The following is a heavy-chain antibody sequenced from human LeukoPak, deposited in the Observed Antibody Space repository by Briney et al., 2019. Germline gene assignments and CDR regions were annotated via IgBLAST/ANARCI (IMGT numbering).Heavy chain of an antibody. Sequence: ASVKVSCKASGYTFTSYGISWVRQAPGQGLEWMGWMSAYNNNTNYAQKLQGRVTMTTDTSTSTAYMELRSLRSDDTAVYYCARQPAAGMHWFDPWGQGTLVTVSS. D-gene: IGHD6-13*01. V-gene: IGHV1-18*01. CDR1: GYTFTSYG. J-gene: IGHJ5*02. CDR3: ARQPAAGMHWFDP. CDR2: MSAYNNNT.